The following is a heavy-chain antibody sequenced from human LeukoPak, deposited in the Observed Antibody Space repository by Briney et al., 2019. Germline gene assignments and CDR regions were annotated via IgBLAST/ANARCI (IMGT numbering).Heavy chain of an antibody. Sequence: GGSLRLSCAASGFTFNNFAIHWVRQAPGKGLEWVAVISYDGYNKYYADSVKGRFTISRDNSKNTVYLQMNSLRVEDTAVYYCAREFRSGYNSRWFDYWGQGTLVTVSS. CDR3: AREFRSGYNSRWFDY. D-gene: IGHD6-19*01. CDR2: ISYDGYNK. CDR1: GFTFNNFA. J-gene: IGHJ5*01. V-gene: IGHV3-30*04.